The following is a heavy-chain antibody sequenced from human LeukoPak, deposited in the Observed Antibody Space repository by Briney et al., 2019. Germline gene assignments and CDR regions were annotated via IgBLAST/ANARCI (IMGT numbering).Heavy chain of an antibody. CDR2: IKSKTDGGTT. Sequence: GGSLRLSCAASGFTFSNAWMSWVRQAPGKGLEWVGRIKSKTDGGTTDYAAPVKGRFTISRDDSKNTLYLQMNSLKTEDTAVYYCTTDARSGWLDAFDIWGQGTMVTVSS. J-gene: IGHJ3*02. CDR1: GFTFSNAW. D-gene: IGHD6-19*01. V-gene: IGHV3-15*01. CDR3: TTDARSGWLDAFDI.